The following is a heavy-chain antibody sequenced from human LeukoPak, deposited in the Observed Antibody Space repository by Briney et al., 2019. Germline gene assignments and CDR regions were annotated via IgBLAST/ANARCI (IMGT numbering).Heavy chain of an antibody. V-gene: IGHV4-61*02. CDR2: IYTSGST. Sequence: SQTLSLTCTVSGGSISSGSYYWRWIRQPAGKGLEWIGRIYTSGSTNYNPSLKSRVTISVDTSKNQFSLELSSVTAADTAVYYCARGYFDWLSTYFDYWGQGTLVTVSS. D-gene: IGHD3-9*01. CDR1: GGSISSGSYY. CDR3: ARGYFDWLSTYFDY. J-gene: IGHJ4*02.